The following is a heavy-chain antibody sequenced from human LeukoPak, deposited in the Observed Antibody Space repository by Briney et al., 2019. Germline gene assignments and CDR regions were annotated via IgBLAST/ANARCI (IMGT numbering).Heavy chain of an antibody. Sequence: GGSLRLSCAASGFTFSSYAMSWVRQAPGKGLEWVSAISGGGGSTYYADSVKGRFTISRDNSKNTLYLQMNSLRAEDTAVYYCAKDLGPVGATTFDYWGQGTLVTVSS. CDR1: GFTFSSYA. D-gene: IGHD1-26*01. CDR2: ISGGGGST. J-gene: IGHJ4*02. V-gene: IGHV3-23*01. CDR3: AKDLGPVGATTFDY.